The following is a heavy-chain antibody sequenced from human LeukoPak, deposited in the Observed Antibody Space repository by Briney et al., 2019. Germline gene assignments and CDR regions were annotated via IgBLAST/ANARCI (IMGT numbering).Heavy chain of an antibody. Sequence: GGSLRLSCAASGFTFSSYSMNWVRQAPGKGLEWVSSISSSSSYIYYADSVKGRFTIPRDNAKNSLYLQMNSLRAEDTAVYYCAREKAGGGFDPWGQGTLVTVSS. CDR2: ISSSSSYI. J-gene: IGHJ5*02. V-gene: IGHV3-21*01. CDR1: GFTFSSYS. D-gene: IGHD3-10*01. CDR3: AREKAGGGFDP.